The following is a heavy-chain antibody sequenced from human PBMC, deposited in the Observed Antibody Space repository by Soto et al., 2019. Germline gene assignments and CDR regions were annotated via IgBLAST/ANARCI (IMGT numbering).Heavy chain of an antibody. CDR1: GDSISSSSSY. J-gene: IGHJ4*02. CDR3: ARRNYPYYFDY. Sequence: QLQLQESGPGLVKPSETLSLTCTVSGDSISSSSSYWGWIRQPPGKGLEWIAIISHSGTTYYTPPLKSRLTISADTSKNQFSLNLASVTAADTAVYYCARRNYPYYFDYWGQGTLVTVSS. V-gene: IGHV4-39*01. CDR2: ISHSGTT. D-gene: IGHD3-10*01.